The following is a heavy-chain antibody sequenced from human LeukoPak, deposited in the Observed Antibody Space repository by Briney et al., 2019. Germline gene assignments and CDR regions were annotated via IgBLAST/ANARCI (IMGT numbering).Heavy chain of an antibody. Sequence: GGSLRLSCAASGFTFSSYAMSWVRQAPGKGLEWVSAISGSGGSTYYADSVKGRFTISRDNSKNTLYLQMNSLRAEDTAVYYCAHSIAVAGSFDYWGQGTLVNVSS. V-gene: IGHV3-23*01. CDR3: AHSIAVAGSFDY. J-gene: IGHJ4*02. CDR1: GFTFSSYA. CDR2: ISGSGGST. D-gene: IGHD6-19*01.